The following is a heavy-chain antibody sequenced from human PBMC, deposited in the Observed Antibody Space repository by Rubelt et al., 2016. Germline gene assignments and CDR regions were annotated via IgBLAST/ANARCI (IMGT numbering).Heavy chain of an antibody. V-gene: IGHV4-59*04. D-gene: IGHD2-15*01. CDR1: GGSISSYY. CDR2: LYYSGST. J-gene: IGHJ5*02. Sequence: QVQLQESGPGLVKPSETLSLTCTVSGGSISSYYWSWIRQPPGKGLEWIGYLYYSGSTNYNPSLKCRVTLSVDPAKNQCSLKLSSVTAADTAVYYCVADMPDNGGSGGPPRGGFDPWGQGTLVTVSS. CDR3: VADMPDNGGSGGPPRGGFDP.